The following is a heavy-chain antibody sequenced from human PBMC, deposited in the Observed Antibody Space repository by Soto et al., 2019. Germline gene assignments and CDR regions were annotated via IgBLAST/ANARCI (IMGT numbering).Heavy chain of an antibody. CDR1: GFSISSGYF. Sequence: LSLTCAVSGFSISSGYFWGWIRQPPGKGPEWLGSTYHSGTTYYNPSVKGRVTISVDTSKNQFSLKMSSVTAADTAVYYCARDSSGYYWFDPWGQGTLVTVSS. D-gene: IGHD3-22*01. V-gene: IGHV4-38-2*02. CDR2: TYHSGTT. J-gene: IGHJ5*02. CDR3: ARDSSGYYWFDP.